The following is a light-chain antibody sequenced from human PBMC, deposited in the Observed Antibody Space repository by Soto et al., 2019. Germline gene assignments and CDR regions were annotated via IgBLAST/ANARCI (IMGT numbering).Light chain of an antibody. V-gene: IGLV1-44*01. CDR2: TSN. Sequence: QSVLTQPPSASGTPGQRVTISCSGSNSNIGNNKVTWYQQLPGTAPKLLIYTSNQRPSGVPDRFSGSKSSTSASLAISGLQSEDEADYSCATWDDSLHGYVFGTGTKVTVL. J-gene: IGLJ1*01. CDR3: ATWDDSLHGYV. CDR1: NSNIGNNK.